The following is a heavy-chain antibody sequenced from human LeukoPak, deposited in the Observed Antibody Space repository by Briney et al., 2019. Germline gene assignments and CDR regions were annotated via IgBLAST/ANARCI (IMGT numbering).Heavy chain of an antibody. CDR1: GFTFSTYW. CDR2: INQNGSET. CDR3: ARKKYYYDTSTYGWFDP. J-gene: IGHJ5*02. Sequence: GGSLRLSCAASGFTFSTYWMPWVRQAPGKGLEWVANINQNGSETYYVDSVKGRFTISRDNAKNSLYLQMNSLRVEDTAVYYCARKKYYYDTSTYGWFDPWGQGISVTVSS. D-gene: IGHD3-22*01. V-gene: IGHV3-7*01.